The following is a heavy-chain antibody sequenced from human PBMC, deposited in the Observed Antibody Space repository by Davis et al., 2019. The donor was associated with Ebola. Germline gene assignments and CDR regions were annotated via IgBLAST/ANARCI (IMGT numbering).Heavy chain of an antibody. V-gene: IGHV3-73*01. CDR3: TATVGATDY. CDR1: GFTFSNYW. Sequence: GESLKISCAASGFTFSNYWMTWVRQASGKGLEWVGRIRSKANSYATAYAASVKGRFTISRDDSKNTAYLQMNSLKTEDTAVYYCTATVGATDYWGQGTLVTVSS. CDR2: IRSKANSYAT. J-gene: IGHJ4*02. D-gene: IGHD1-26*01.